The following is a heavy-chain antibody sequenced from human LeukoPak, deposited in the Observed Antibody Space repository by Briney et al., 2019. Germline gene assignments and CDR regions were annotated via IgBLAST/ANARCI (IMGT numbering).Heavy chain of an antibody. CDR1: GYTFTDYY. V-gene: IGHV1-2*02. CDR2: INPNSGGT. D-gene: IGHD4-17*01. J-gene: IGHJ4*02. CDR3: ARRGTTSPYSFDY. Sequence: GASVKVSCKASGYTFTDYYMHWVRQAPGQGLQWMGWINPNSGGTYYAEKFRGRVTMTTDTSITTVYMELIGLTSDDTAVYYCARRGTTSPYSFDYWGQGTVVTVSS.